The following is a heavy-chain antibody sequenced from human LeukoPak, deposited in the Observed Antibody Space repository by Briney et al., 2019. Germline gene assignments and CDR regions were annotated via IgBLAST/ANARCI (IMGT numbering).Heavy chain of an antibody. D-gene: IGHD1-26*01. Sequence: PGRSLRLSCAASGFTFSSYGMHWVRQAPGKGLEWVAVIWYDGSNKYYADSVKGRFTISRDNSKNTLYLQMNSLRAEDTAVYYCAKDRDSGSYATDYWGQGTLVTVSS. CDR3: AKDRDSGSYATDY. CDR2: IWYDGSNK. CDR1: GFTFSSYG. J-gene: IGHJ4*02. V-gene: IGHV3-33*06.